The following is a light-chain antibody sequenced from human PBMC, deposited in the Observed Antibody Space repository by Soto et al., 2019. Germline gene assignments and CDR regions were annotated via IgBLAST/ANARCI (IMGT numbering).Light chain of an antibody. CDR3: QQYNNWPPWT. CDR2: GAS. V-gene: IGKV3-15*01. J-gene: IGKJ1*01. Sequence: EIAMTQSPATLSVSPGDRATLSCRASQSVSSNLAWYQQKPGQAPRLLIYGASTRATGIPARFSGSGSGTEFTLIISSLQSEDFEVYYCQQYNNWPPWTFGQGTKVEIK. CDR1: QSVSSN.